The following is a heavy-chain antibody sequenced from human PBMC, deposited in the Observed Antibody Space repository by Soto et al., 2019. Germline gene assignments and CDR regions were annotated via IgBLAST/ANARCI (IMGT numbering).Heavy chain of an antibody. Sequence: QVQLVESGGGVVQPGRSLRLSCAASGFTFSNYGMHWVRQAPGKGLEWVAVISYDGSNKYYADSVKGRFTISRDNSKNTLYLQRNSLRAEDTAVYYCAGRDDYWGQGTLVTVSS. V-gene: IGHV3-30*03. J-gene: IGHJ4*02. CDR1: GFTFSNYG. CDR2: ISYDGSNK. CDR3: AGRDDY. D-gene: IGHD2-15*01.